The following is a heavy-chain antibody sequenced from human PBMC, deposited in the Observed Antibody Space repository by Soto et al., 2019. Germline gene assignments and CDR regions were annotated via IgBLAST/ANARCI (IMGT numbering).Heavy chain of an antibody. CDR3: ARGRFLEWLLPQDYYYGMDV. Sequence: GASVKVSCKASGYTFTSYDINWVRQATGQGLEWMGWMNPNSGNTGYAQKFQGRVTMTRNTSISTAYMGLSSLRSEDTAVYYCARGRFLEWLLPQDYYYGMDVWGQGTTVTVSS. J-gene: IGHJ6*02. CDR2: MNPNSGNT. CDR1: GYTFTSYD. D-gene: IGHD3-3*01. V-gene: IGHV1-8*01.